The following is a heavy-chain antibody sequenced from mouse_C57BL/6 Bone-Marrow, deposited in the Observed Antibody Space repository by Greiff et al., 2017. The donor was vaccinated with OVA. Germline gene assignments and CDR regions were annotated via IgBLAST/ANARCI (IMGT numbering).Heavy chain of an antibody. CDR3: TGGYYEMFAY. D-gene: IGHD2-3*01. CDR2: IDPENGDT. CDR1: GFNIKDDY. V-gene: IGHV14-4*01. Sequence: VQLQQSGAELVRPGASVKLSCTASGFNIKDDYMHWVKQRPEQGLEWIGWIDPENGDTEYASKFQGKATITADTSSNTAYLQLSSLTSEDTAVYYWTGGYYEMFAYWGQGTLVTVSA. J-gene: IGHJ3*01.